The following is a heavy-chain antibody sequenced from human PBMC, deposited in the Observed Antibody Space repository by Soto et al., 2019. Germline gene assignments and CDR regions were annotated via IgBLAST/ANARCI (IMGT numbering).Heavy chain of an antibody. CDR2: IYWDDDK. CDR1: GFSLSTSGVG. V-gene: IGHV2-5*02. D-gene: IGHD1-1*01. Sequence: QITLKESGPTLVKPTQTLTLTCTRSGFSLSTSGVGVGWIRQPPGNALEWLALIYWDDDKRYSPSLKSRLTLTKHPSKSQVVLTMTNMDPVDTATYYCAHRGAWNHCDCWGQGTQVTVSS. CDR3: AHRGAWNHCDC. J-gene: IGHJ4*02.